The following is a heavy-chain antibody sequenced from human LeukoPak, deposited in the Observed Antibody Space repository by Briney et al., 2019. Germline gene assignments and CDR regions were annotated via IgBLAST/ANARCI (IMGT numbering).Heavy chain of an antibody. J-gene: IGHJ4*02. CDR2: INERGTDS. D-gene: IGHD3-22*01. Sequence: PGGSLRLSCTASGFTFSGHWIHWVRHAPGMGLVWVSRINERGTDSMYAESVKGRFTISRDNAKNTVYLQMNSLRAEDTAVYYCARDGYDSSGYYYYYFDYWGQGTLVTVSS. V-gene: IGHV3-74*03. CDR3: ARDGYDSSGYYYYYFDY. CDR1: GFTFSGHW.